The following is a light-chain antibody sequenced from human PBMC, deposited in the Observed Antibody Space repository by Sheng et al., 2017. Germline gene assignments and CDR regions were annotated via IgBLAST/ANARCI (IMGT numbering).Light chain of an antibody. Sequence: QSAPTQPASVSGSPGQSITISCTGSSSDVGSYKFVSWYQQHPGQAPNLIIYEVNKRPSGVSNRFSGSKSGNTASLTISGLQAEDEADYYCCAYADSGSLVFGGGTKLTV. CDR1: SSDVGSYKF. J-gene: IGLJ2*01. CDR2: EVN. CDR3: CAYADSGSLV. V-gene: IGLV2-23*02.